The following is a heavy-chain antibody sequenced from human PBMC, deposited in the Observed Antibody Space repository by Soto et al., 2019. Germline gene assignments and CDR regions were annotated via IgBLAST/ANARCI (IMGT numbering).Heavy chain of an antibody. V-gene: IGHV1-69*10. D-gene: IGHD2-15*01. CDR3: ARVIIGGPVVTARGAFDY. J-gene: IGHJ4*02. CDR2: IIPILGKT. CDR1: GGTFTSYG. Sequence: SVKVSCKASGGTFTSYGISWVRQAPGQGLEWMGGIIPILGKTHFAQKIQGRVTITADESTSTAYMELTSLKAEDTAMYYCARVIIGGPVVTARGAFDYWGQGTLVTVS.